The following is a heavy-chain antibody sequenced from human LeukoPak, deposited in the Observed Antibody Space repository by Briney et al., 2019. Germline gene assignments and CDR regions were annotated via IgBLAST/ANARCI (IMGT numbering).Heavy chain of an antibody. J-gene: IGHJ4*02. CDR3: ARILGDDSSGYWDY. D-gene: IGHD3-22*01. Sequence: SETLSLTCTVSGGSISSSSYYWGWIRQPPGKGLEWIGSIYYSGSTYYNPSLKSRVTISVDTSKNQFSLKLSSVTAADTAVYYCARILGDDSSGYWDYWGQGTLVTVSS. CDR2: IYYSGST. V-gene: IGHV4-39*01. CDR1: GGSISSSSYY.